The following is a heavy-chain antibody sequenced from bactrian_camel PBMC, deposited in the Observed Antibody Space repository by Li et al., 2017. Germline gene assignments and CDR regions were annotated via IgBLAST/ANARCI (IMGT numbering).Heavy chain of an antibody. CDR1: GFIFSVYA. Sequence: VQLVESGGGLVEPGGSLRLSCATSGFIFSVYAMTWVRQAPGKRLEWVATVNSLGHMTHYADFAEGRFTISRDNAKNTLYLHMNSLKYEDTAVYYCASLSAVASTSMKSHWGQGTQVTVS. CDR3: ASLSAVASTSMKSH. J-gene: IGHJ4*01. CDR2: VNSLGHMT. V-gene: IGHV3S31*01. D-gene: IGHD4*01.